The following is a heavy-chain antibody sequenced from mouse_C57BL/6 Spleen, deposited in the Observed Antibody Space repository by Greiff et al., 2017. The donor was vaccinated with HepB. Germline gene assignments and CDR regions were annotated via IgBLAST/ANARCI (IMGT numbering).Heavy chain of an antibody. CDR2: ISDGGSYT. D-gene: IGHD1-1*01. Sequence: EVHLVESGGGLVKPGGSLKLSCAASGFTFSSYAMSWVRQTPEKSLEWVATISDGGSYTYYPDNVKGRFTISRDNAKNNLYLQMSHLKSEDTAMYYCARAPRSITTVVEYYFDYWGQGTTLTVSS. J-gene: IGHJ2*01. CDR1: GFTFSSYA. V-gene: IGHV5-4*01. CDR3: ARAPRSITTVVEYYFDY.